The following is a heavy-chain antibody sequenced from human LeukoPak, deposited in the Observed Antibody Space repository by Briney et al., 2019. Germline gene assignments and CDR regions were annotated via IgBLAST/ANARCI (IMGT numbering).Heavy chain of an antibody. J-gene: IGHJ4*02. CDR2: IYPGDSDP. CDR1: GYSLTTYW. CDR3: ARRKGCSSTSCPPDY. D-gene: IGHD2-2*01. Sequence: GESLKLPCKGSGYSLTTYWIGWVRQMPGKGLEWMGIIYPGDSDPTSSPSFQGQVTMSADKSISTAYLQWSSLKASDTAMYYCARRKGCSSTSCPPDYWGQGTMVGVSS. V-gene: IGHV5-51*01.